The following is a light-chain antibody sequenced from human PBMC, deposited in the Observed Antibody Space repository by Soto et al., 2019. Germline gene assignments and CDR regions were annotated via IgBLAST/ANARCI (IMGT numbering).Light chain of an antibody. CDR2: DVS. Sequence: QSALTQPRSVSGSPGQSVTISCTGTSSDVGGYNYVSWYQQHPGKAPKLMIYDVSKRPSGVPDRFSGSKPGNTTSLTNSGLQVEDEADYCFCSYAGSYYVFGTGTKLTVL. V-gene: IGLV2-11*01. CDR3: CSYAGSYYV. J-gene: IGLJ1*01. CDR1: SSDVGGYNY.